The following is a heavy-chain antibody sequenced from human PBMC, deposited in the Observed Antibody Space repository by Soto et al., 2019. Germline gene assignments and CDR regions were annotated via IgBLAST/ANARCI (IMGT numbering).Heavy chain of an antibody. CDR2: INAGNGNT. D-gene: IGHD3-3*01. V-gene: IGHV1-3*01. J-gene: IGHJ5*02. Sequence: ASVKVSCKASGYTFTSYAMHWVRQAPGQRLGWMGWINAGNGNTKYSQKFQGRVTITRDTSASTAYMELSSLRSEDTAVYYCARDQKWYYDFWSGYVSWFDPWGQGTLVTVSS. CDR1: GYTFTSYA. CDR3: ARDQKWYYDFWSGYVSWFDP.